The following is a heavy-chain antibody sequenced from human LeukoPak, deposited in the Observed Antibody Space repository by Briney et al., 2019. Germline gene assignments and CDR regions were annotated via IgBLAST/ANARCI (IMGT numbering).Heavy chain of an antibody. D-gene: IGHD3-22*01. CDR3: ATLGFSSGYYYYFDH. CDR2: INHSGST. V-gene: IGHV4-34*01. CDR1: GGSFSGYY. J-gene: IGHJ4*02. Sequence: PSETLSLTCAVYGGSFSGYYWSWLRQPPGKGLEWVGEINHSGSTNYNPSLKSRVTISLDTSKNQFSLKLSSVTAADTAVHHCATLGFSSGYYYYFDHWGQGTLVTVSS.